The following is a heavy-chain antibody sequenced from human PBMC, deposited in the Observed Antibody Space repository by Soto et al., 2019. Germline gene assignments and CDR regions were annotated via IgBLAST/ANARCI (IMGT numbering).Heavy chain of an antibody. CDR1: GYPFNSYH. CDR2: INPTEGRT. J-gene: IGHJ5*02. D-gene: IGHD5-18*01. V-gene: IGHV1-46*02. Sequence: QVQLVQSGAEVRKPGASVKLSCQTSGYPFNSYHMHWVRQAPGQGLEWMGVINPTEGRTRYSQKFQDRVTMTRATSTSTVDMELSSLRSEDTAMYFCARGREISFGYNWFDPWGQGTRVTVSS. CDR3: ARGREISFGYNWFDP.